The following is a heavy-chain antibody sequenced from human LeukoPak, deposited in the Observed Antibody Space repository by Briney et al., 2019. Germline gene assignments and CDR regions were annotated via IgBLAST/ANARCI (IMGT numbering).Heavy chain of an antibody. V-gene: IGHV1-24*01. J-gene: IGHJ4*02. D-gene: IGHD2-8*01. CDR3: ARAPIMVYAMTWFDY. CDR2: FDPEDGET. Sequence: ASVKVSCKVSGYTLTELSMHWVRQAPGKGLEWMGGFDPEDGETIYAQKFQGRVTITADESTSTAYMELSSLRSEDTAVYYCARAPIMVYAMTWFDYWGQGTLVTVSS. CDR1: GYTLTELS.